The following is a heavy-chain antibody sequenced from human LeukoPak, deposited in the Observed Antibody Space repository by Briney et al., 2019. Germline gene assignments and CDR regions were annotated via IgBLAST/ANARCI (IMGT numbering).Heavy chain of an antibody. J-gene: IGHJ4*02. V-gene: IGHV3-23*01. D-gene: IGHD6-19*01. CDR2: ISGSGGST. CDR1: GFTFSSYA. Sequence: GGSLRLSCAASGFTFSSYAMSWVRQAPGKGLEWVSAISGSGGSTYYADSVKGRFTISRDNSKNTLYLQMNSLRAEDTAVYYCAKRGGTVAGIILDFDYWGQGTLVTVSS. CDR3: AKRGGTVAGIILDFDY.